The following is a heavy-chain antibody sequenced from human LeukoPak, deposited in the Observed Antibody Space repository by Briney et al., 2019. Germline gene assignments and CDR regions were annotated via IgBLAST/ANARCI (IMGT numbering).Heavy chain of an antibody. Sequence: PSETLSLTCTVSGGSISSYYWSWIRQPPGKGLEWIGYIYYSGSTNYNPSLKSRVTISGDTSKNQFSLKLSSVTAADTAVYYRARDRGLGTWFDPWGQGTLVTVSS. J-gene: IGHJ5*02. D-gene: IGHD1-1*01. CDR1: GGSISSYY. CDR3: ARDRGLGTWFDP. CDR2: IYYSGST. V-gene: IGHV4-59*01.